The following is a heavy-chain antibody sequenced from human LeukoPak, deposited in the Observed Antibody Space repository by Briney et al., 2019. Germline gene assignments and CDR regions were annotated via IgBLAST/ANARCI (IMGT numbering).Heavy chain of an antibody. CDR2: IIPILGIA. V-gene: IGHV1-69*04. Sequence: PEASVTVSCKASGGTFSSYAISWVRQAPGQGLEWMGRIIPILGIANYAQKFQGRVTITADKSTSTAYMELSSLRSEDTAVYYCARAAGYYDSSGYYYYWGQGTLVTVSS. D-gene: IGHD3-22*01. CDR1: GGTFSSYA. CDR3: ARAAGYYDSSGYYYY. J-gene: IGHJ4*02.